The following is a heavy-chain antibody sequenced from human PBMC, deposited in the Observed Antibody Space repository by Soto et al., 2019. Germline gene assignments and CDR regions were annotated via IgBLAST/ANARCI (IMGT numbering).Heavy chain of an antibody. CDR1: VFTFDDYA. D-gene: IGHD2-15*01. CDR3: AKGAVVVAATPIPYGMDV. V-gene: IGHV3-9*01. J-gene: IGHJ6*02. CDR2: ISWNSGSI. Sequence: SLRLGCAASVFTFDDYAMHWVRQAPGKGLEWVSGISWNSGSIGYADSVKGRFTISRDNAKNSLYLQMNSLRAEDTALYYCAKGAVVVAATPIPYGMDVWGQGTTVTVSS.